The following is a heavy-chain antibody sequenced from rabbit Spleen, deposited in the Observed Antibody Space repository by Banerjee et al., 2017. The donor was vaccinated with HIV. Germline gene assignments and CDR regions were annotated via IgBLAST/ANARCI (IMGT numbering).Heavy chain of an antibody. V-gene: IGHV1S45*01. D-gene: IGHD5-1*01. Sequence: QEKLEESGGDLVKPEGSLTLTCTASGFSLSSNYWICWVRQAPGKGLEWIACIYGGSTESTAFAGWAKGRFSISKTSSTTVTLQMTSLTVADTATYFCARGGEGGYGYLDLCGPGTLVTVS. J-gene: IGHJ4*01. CDR2: IYGGSTEST. CDR3: ARGGEGGYGYLDL. CDR1: GFSLSSNYW.